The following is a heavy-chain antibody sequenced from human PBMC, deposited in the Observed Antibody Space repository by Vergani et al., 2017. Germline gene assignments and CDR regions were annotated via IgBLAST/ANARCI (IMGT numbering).Heavy chain of an antibody. Sequence: QVQLVQSGAEVKKPGSSVKVSCKASGGTFSSYTISWVRQAPGQGLEWMGRIIPILGIANYAQKFQGRVTITADKSTRTAYMELSSLRSEDTAVYYCAGGGNYYDSSGYYSFDYWGQGTLVTVSS. D-gene: IGHD3-22*01. CDR2: IIPILGIA. CDR3: AGGGNYYDSSGYYSFDY. CDR1: GGTFSSYT. J-gene: IGHJ4*02. V-gene: IGHV1-69*02.